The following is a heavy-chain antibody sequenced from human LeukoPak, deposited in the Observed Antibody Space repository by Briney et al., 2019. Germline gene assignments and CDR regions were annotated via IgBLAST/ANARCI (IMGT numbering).Heavy chain of an antibody. CDR3: ARDNGYYDSSGYLYYYYYMDV. D-gene: IGHD3-22*01. V-gene: IGHV1-2*02. Sequence: GASVKVSCKASGYTFTGYYMHWVRQAPGQGLEWMGWINPNSGGTNYAQKFQGRVTMTRDTSISTAYMELSRLRSDDTAVYYCARDNGYYDSSGYLYYYYYMDVWGKGTTDTVSS. CDR1: GYTFTGYY. CDR2: INPNSGGT. J-gene: IGHJ6*03.